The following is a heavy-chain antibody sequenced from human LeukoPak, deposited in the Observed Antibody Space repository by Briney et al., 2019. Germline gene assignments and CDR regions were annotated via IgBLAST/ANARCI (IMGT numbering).Heavy chain of an antibody. CDR1: GFTFSSYG. Sequence: QPGGSLRLSCAASGFTFSSYGMHWVRQAPGKGLEWVAFIRYDGSNKYYADSVKGRLTISRDNSRNTLYLQMNSLRAEDTAVYYCAKEYCSGGSCLNYWGQGTLVTVSS. J-gene: IGHJ4*02. CDR3: AKEYCSGGSCLNY. V-gene: IGHV3-30*02. D-gene: IGHD2-15*01. CDR2: IRYDGSNK.